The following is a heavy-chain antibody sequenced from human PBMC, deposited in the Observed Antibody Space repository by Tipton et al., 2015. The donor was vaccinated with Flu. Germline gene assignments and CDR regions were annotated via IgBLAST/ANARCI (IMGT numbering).Heavy chain of an antibody. CDR2: IIQSGNA. V-gene: IGHV4-38-2*02. D-gene: IGHD1-26*01. J-gene: IGHJ3*02. CDR1: GYFIGSGYY. CDR3: ARALNSGREYTFDI. Sequence: TLSLTCTVSGYFIGSGYYWGWIRQSPGTGLQWIATIIQSGNAYYNPSLRSRVTISVDTTKNLFSLNLSSVTATDTAVYYCARALNSGREYTFDIWGRGTVVTVSS.